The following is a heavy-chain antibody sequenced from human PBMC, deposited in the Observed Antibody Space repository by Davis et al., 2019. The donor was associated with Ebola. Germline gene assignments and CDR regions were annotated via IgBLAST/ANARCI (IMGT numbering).Heavy chain of an antibody. J-gene: IGHJ6*02. CDR2: IYYSGST. CDR1: GGSISSYY. V-gene: IGHV4-59*01. Sequence: MPSETLSLTCTVSGGSISSYYWSWIRQPPGKGLEWIGYIYYSGSTNYNPSLKSRVTMLRDTTKNQFSLELNSVTAADTAVYYCARVPPVYYYGMDVWGQRTTVTVS. CDR3: ARVPPVYYYGMDV.